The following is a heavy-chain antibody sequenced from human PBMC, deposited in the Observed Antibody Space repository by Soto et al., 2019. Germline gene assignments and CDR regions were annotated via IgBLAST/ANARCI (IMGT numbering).Heavy chain of an antibody. CDR2: INPNSGGT. Sequence: ASVKVSCKASGYTFTGYYMHWVRQAPGQGLEWMGWINPNSGGTNYAQKFQGWVTMTRDTSISTAYMELSRLRSDDTAVYYCARALDIASGYDLPGWFGFDYWGQGTLVTVSS. CDR1: GYTFTGYY. V-gene: IGHV1-2*04. D-gene: IGHD5-12*01. J-gene: IGHJ4*02. CDR3: ARALDIASGYDLPGWFGFDY.